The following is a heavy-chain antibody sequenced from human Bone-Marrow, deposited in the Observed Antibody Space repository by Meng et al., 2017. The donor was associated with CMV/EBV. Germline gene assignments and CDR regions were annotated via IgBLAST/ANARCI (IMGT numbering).Heavy chain of an antibody. V-gene: IGHV1-2*02. CDR3: ARDCIIVVVPAAIGSGWFDP. D-gene: IGHD2-2*01. J-gene: IGHJ5*02. CDR2: INPNSGGT. Sequence: ASVKVSCKASGYTFTGYYMHWVRQAPGQGLEWMGWINPNSGGTNYAQKFQGRVTMTRDTSISTAYMELSRLRSDDTAVYYCARDCIIVVVPAAIGSGWFDPWGQGNLVTVSS. CDR1: GYTFTGYY.